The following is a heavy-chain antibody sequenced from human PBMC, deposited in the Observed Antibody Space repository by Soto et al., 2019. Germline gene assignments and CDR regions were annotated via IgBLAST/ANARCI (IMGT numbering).Heavy chain of an antibody. CDR2: ISSSGGST. CDR1: GFSFSSYA. J-gene: IGHJ6*02. CDR3: TQYCIAGSSEGPTYGMDV. D-gene: IGHD2-15*01. Sequence: PXVCLRLTCAACGFSFSSYARSWVRQAPGKGLEWVSAISSSGGSTYYADSVKGRFTISRDNAKNTVYLQMNSLRDEDTAIYYCTQYCIAGSSEGPTYGMDVWGQRTTVTVSS. V-gene: IGHV3-23*01.